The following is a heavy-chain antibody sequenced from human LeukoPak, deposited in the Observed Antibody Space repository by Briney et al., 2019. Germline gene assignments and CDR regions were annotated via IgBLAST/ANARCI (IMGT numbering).Heavy chain of an antibody. D-gene: IGHD7-27*01. CDR2: IHVGNGNT. V-gene: IGHV1-3*01. Sequence: GASVKVSCKASRYPFTEYALHWVRQAPGQRLEWMGWIHVGNGNTEYSQKFQGRVTITRGTSASTAYMELTSLRSEDTAVYYCARDGDSPVDDAFDIWGQGTMVTVSS. J-gene: IGHJ3*02. CDR1: RYPFTEYA. CDR3: ARDGDSPVDDAFDI.